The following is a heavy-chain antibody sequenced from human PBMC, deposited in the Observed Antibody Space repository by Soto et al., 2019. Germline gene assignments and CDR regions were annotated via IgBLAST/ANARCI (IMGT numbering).Heavy chain of an antibody. CDR1: GGTFSSYA. D-gene: IGHD6-19*01. Sequence: QVQLVQSGAEVKKPGSSVKVSCKASGGTFSSYAISWVRQAPGQGLEWMGWINPNSGGTNYAQKFQGWVTMTRDTSISTAYMELSRLRSDDTAVYYCARARSSGWYDYWGQGTLVTVSS. V-gene: IGHV1-2*04. CDR2: INPNSGGT. J-gene: IGHJ4*02. CDR3: ARARSSGWYDY.